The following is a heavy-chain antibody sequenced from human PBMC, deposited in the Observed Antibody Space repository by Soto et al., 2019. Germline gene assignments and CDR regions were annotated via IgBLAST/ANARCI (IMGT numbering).Heavy chain of an antibody. D-gene: IGHD3-22*01. J-gene: IGHJ6*02. CDR2: MNPNSGNT. CDR1: GYTFTSYD. CDR3: ARKGTMIVVVTGMDV. Sequence: PWASVKVSCKASGYTFTSYDINWVRQATGQGLEWMGWMNPNSGNTGYAQKFQGRVTMTRNTSISTAYMELSSLRSEDTAVYYCARKGTMIVVVTGMDVWGQGTTVTVSS. V-gene: IGHV1-8*01.